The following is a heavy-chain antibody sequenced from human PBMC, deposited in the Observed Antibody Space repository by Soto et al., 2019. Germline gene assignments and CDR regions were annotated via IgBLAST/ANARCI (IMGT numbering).Heavy chain of an antibody. CDR3: TTEERITIFGVVIGSSFDY. D-gene: IGHD3-3*01. V-gene: IGHV3-15*01. CDR2: IKSKTDGGTT. J-gene: IGHJ4*02. Sequence: VGSLRLSCAASGFTFSNAWMSWVRQAPGKGLEWVGRIKSKTDGGTTDYAAPVKGRFTISRDDSKNTLYLQMNSLKTEDTAVYYCTTEERITIFGVVIGSSFDYWGQGTQVTVSS. CDR1: GFTFSNAW.